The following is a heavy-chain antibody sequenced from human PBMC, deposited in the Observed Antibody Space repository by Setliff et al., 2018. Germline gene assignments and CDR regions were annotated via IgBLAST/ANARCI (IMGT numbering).Heavy chain of an antibody. V-gene: IGHV1-18*01. J-gene: IGHJ3*01. Sequence: ASVKVSCKASGYRFSTYGISWVRQAPGQGLEWMAWVSDNNGNTNYAKSFQGRVTMNTETSTSTAYMELGSLTSDDTAVYYCAISTLSICSGGSCPNAFDVWGQGTMVTVSS. CDR1: GYRFSTYG. D-gene: IGHD2-15*01. CDR2: VSDNNGNT. CDR3: AISTLSICSGGSCPNAFDV.